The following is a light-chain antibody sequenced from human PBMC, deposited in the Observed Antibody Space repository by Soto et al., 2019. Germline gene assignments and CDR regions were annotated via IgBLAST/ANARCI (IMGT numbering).Light chain of an antibody. V-gene: IGKV1-12*01. CDR2: AAS. CDR1: QIIDTW. Sequence: VQMTQYPSSVSASVGDRVTITCRASQIIDTWLAWYQQKPGKAPKLLIYAASNLQSGVPSRFSGSGSGTHFTLTISSLQPEDFATYYCQQLHGYPITFGQGTRLEIK. CDR3: QQLHGYPIT. J-gene: IGKJ5*01.